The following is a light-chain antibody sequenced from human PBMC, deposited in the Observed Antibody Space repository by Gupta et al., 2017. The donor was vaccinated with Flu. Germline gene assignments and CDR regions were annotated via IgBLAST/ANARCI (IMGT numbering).Light chain of an antibody. CDR3: QQYHSMPWT. V-gene: IGKV4-1*01. Sequence: CKASQSVLYSPNKRNYLTWYQHKAGQRPKLLIYWASTRESGVPYRFSASGSGTDFSLTISSLQAEDVAVYYCQQYHSMPWTFGQGTRVEIK. CDR2: WAS. J-gene: IGKJ1*01. CDR1: QSVLYSPNKRNY.